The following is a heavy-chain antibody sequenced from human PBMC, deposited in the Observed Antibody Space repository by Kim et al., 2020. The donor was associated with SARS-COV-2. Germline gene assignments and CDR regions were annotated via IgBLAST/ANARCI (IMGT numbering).Heavy chain of an antibody. V-gene: IGHV3-33*05. CDR2: ISYDGSNK. CDR1: GFTFSSYG. Sequence: GGSLRLSCAASGFTFSSYGMHWVRQAPGKGLEWVAVISYDGSNKYYADSVKGRFTISRDNSKNTLYLQMNSLRAEDTAVYYCARVTYSSSWYSDYWGQGTLVTVSS. J-gene: IGHJ4*02. CDR3: ARVTYSSSWYSDY. D-gene: IGHD6-13*01.